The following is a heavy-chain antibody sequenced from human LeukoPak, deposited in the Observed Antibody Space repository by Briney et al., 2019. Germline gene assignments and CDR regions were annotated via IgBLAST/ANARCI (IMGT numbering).Heavy chain of an antibody. CDR3: ARDPTTVTKGLDI. D-gene: IGHD4-17*01. CDR2: ISYIGST. CDR1: GGSLSTHY. V-gene: IGHV4-59*11. J-gene: IGHJ3*02. Sequence: SETLSLTCTVSGGSLSTHYWSWIRQPPGKGLEWIGYISYIGSTNYNPSLKSRVTISVDTSKNQFSLKLSSVTAADAVVYFCARDPTTVTKGLDIWGQGTMVTVSS.